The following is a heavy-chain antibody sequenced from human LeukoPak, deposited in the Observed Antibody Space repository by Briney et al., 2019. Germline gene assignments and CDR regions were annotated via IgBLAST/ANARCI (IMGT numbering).Heavy chain of an antibody. D-gene: IGHD5-12*01. CDR1: GGSISNYY. CDR2: IYYTGNT. Sequence: SETLSLTCTVSGGSISNYYWNWIRQPPGKGLEWIGYIYYTGNTNYNPSLKSRVTMSVDTSKNQFSLKLSSVTAADTAVYYCARDRVDNFDYWGQGTLVTVSS. CDR3: ARDRVDNFDY. V-gene: IGHV4-59*12. J-gene: IGHJ4*02.